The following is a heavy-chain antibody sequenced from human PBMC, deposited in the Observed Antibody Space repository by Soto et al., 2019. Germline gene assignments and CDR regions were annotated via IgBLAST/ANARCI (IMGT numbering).Heavy chain of an antibody. Sequence: PGGSLRLSCAASGFTFSSYAMHWVRQAPGKGLEWVAVISYDGSNKYYADSVKGRFTISRDNSKNTLYLQMNSLRAEDTAVYYCARDQENWGSGSPGPFDYWGQGTLVTVSS. CDR3: ARDQENWGSGSPGPFDY. D-gene: IGHD3-10*01. CDR2: ISYDGSNK. V-gene: IGHV3-30-3*01. CDR1: GFTFSSYA. J-gene: IGHJ4*02.